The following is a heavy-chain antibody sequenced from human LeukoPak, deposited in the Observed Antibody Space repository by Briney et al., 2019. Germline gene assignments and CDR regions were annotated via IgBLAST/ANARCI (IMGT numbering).Heavy chain of an antibody. Sequence: SETLSLTCTVSGGSISSYYWGWIRQPAGKGLEWIGYMYYSGATSYNPSLKSRVTLSTDTSKNHSSLKLYSVTAADTGVYYCARHDNYPGFGRGFDPWGQGFLVTVTS. CDR1: GGSISSYY. J-gene: IGHJ5*02. CDR2: MYYSGAT. D-gene: IGHD1-14*01. CDR3: ARHDNYPGFGRGFDP. V-gene: IGHV4-59*08.